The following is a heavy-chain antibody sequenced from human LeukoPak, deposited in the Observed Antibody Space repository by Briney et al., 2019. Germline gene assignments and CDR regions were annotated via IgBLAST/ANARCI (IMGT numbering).Heavy chain of an antibody. D-gene: IGHD2-2*01. CDR2: ISYDGSNK. CDR3: AKDFNSQGSTSCPFDY. J-gene: IGHJ4*02. Sequence: GGSLRLSCAASGFTFSSYAMHWVRQAPGKGLEWVAVISYDGSNKYYADSVKGRFTISRDNSKNMLYLQMNSLRAEDTAVYYCAKDFNSQGSTSCPFDYWGQGTLVTVSS. CDR1: GFTFSSYA. V-gene: IGHV3-30*07.